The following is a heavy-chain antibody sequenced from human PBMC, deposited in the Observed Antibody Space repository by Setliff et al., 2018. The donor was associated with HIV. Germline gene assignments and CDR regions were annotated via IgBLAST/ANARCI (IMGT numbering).Heavy chain of an antibody. Sequence: GGSLRLSCAASGFTFSNFAMSWVRLTPGKGLEWVSGITDSGSTTYYDDSVKGRFTISRDNAKNSMYLQMNSLTSDDTAVYYCARGRHSGTYEAFDIWGPGTMVTVSS. J-gene: IGHJ3*02. D-gene: IGHD1-26*01. V-gene: IGHV3-23*01. CDR2: ITDSGSTT. CDR1: GFTFSNFA. CDR3: ARGRHSGTYEAFDI.